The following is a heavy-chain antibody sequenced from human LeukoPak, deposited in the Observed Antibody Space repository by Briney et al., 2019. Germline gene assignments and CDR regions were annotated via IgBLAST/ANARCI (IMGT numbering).Heavy chain of an antibody. D-gene: IGHD6-19*01. Sequence: GSLRLSCAASGFTFSSYGMHWVRQAPGKGLEWVAVISYDGSNKYYADSVKGRFTISRDNSKNSLYLQMNSLRAEDTAVYYCAKDLLMKQRLVRGVLFDYWGQGTLVTVSS. V-gene: IGHV3-30*18. CDR1: GFTFSSYG. CDR3: AKDLLMKQRLVRGVLFDY. J-gene: IGHJ4*02. CDR2: ISYDGSNK.